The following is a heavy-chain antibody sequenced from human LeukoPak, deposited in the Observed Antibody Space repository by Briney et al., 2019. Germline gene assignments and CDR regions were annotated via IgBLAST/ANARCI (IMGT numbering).Heavy chain of an antibody. Sequence: GGSLRLSCAASGFAFSSYAMSWVRQAPGKGLEWVSAISGSGGSTYYADSEKGRFTISRDNSKNTLYLQMNSLRAEDTAVYYCAKGALSGYELIFDYWGQGTLVTVSS. CDR2: ISGSGGST. V-gene: IGHV3-23*01. CDR1: GFAFSSYA. D-gene: IGHD5-12*01. CDR3: AKGALSGYELIFDY. J-gene: IGHJ4*02.